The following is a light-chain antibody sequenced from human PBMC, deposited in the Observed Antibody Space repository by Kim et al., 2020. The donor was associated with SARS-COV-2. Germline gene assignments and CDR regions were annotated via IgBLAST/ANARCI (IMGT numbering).Light chain of an antibody. CDR3: QSYDTTLNTYV. V-gene: IGLV1-40*01. CDR1: SSNSGADYD. J-gene: IGLJ1*01. Sequence: QGVTVSCTGSSSNSGADYDVHWYQHLPGAAPKLLIYAGNNRPSGVPARFSGSKAGTSASLAITGLQAEDEGDYYCQSYDTTLNTYVFGNGTKVTVL. CDR2: AGN.